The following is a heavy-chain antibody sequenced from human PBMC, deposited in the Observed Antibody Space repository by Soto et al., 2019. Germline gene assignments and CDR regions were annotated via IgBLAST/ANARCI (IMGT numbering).Heavy chain of an antibody. CDR3: ARDFLPFYGLDV. CDR1: GFTVSSND. V-gene: IGHV3-53*01. Sequence: GGSLRLSCAASGFTVSSNDMSWVRQAPGKGLEWVSVIYSGGSTSHAASVKDRFTISTENYTNTLYLQMNSMRADDTAVYYCARDFLPFYGLDVWGQGTTVTVSS. J-gene: IGHJ6*02. CDR2: IYSGGST.